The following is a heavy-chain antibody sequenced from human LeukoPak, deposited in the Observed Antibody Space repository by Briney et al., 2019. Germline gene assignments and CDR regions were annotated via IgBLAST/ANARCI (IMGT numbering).Heavy chain of an antibody. CDR1: GFTFNAYS. CDR3: ARDLFRGPRYGSSGD. V-gene: IGHV3-21*01. J-gene: IGHJ4*02. D-gene: IGHD2-2*01. CDR2: ISRASESI. Sequence: PGGSLRLSCAASGFTFNAYSMGWVRQAPGKGLEWVSIISRASESIFYADSVKGRFTISRDNAKNTLYLQMNSLRAEDTAVYYCARDLFRGPRYGSSGDWGQGTLVTVSS.